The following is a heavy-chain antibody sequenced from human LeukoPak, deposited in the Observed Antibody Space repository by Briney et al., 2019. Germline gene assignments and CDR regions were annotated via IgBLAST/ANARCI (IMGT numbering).Heavy chain of an antibody. CDR3: ARGRLNLVRYFGRRGNWFDP. Sequence: SETLSLTCAVYGGSFSGYYWSWIRQPPGKGLEWIGEINHSGSTNYNPSLKSRVTISVDTSKNQFSLKLSSVTAADTAVYYCARGRLNLVRYFGRRGNWFDPWGQGTLVTVSS. J-gene: IGHJ5*02. D-gene: IGHD3-9*01. V-gene: IGHV4-34*01. CDR1: GGSFSGYY. CDR2: INHSGST.